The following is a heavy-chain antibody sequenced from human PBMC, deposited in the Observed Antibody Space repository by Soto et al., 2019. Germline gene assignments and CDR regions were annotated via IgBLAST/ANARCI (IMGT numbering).Heavy chain of an antibody. D-gene: IGHD3-22*01. Sequence: QEQLVQSGAEVKNPGSSVKVSCKASGGTFGKYAFSWVRQAPGQGLEWMGGILPLFGTADDAQRFQGRVTIPADESTTTTYMELSSLRSEDTAVYYCARAWPRGTMLVLENVSYGMDVWGQGPTVTVSS. CDR2: ILPLFGTA. CDR3: ARAWPRGTMLVLENVSYGMDV. V-gene: IGHV1-69*01. J-gene: IGHJ6*02. CDR1: GGTFGKYA.